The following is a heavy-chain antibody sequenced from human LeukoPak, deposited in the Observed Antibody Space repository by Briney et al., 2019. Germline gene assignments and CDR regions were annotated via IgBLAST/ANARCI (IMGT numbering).Heavy chain of an antibody. CDR3: ARDGAVVVAARVDY. CDR2: ITAFNGNT. D-gene: IGHD2-15*01. J-gene: IGHJ4*02. Sequence: GSSVKVPCKATGFALYKYNIVCVRQAPGQGLEWVGWITAFNGNTNYAQKVQGRVTMTTDTSTSTAYMELRSVRSDDTAVYYCARDGAVVVAARVDYWGQGTLVTLSS. CDR1: GFALYKYN. V-gene: IGHV1-18*04.